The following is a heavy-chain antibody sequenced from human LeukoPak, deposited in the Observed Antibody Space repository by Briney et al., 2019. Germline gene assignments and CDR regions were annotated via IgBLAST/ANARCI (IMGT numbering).Heavy chain of an antibody. CDR3: AKACAKYYYESSGYTSALFQH. CDR1: GYTLTKLS. J-gene: IGHJ1*01. D-gene: IGHD3-22*01. CDR2: FDPEVGET. Sequence: ASVTVSCKVSGYTLTKLSMHWVRQAPGNGIGWMGGFDPEVGETIYGQKLPGRVTMTKDTCTDTANMELSSLRSEDAAVYYCAKACAKYYYESSGYTSALFQHWGQGTLVTVSS. V-gene: IGHV1-24*01.